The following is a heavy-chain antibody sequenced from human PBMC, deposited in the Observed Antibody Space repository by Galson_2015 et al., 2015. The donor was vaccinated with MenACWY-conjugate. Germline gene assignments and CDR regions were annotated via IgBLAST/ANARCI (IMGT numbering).Heavy chain of an antibody. CDR1: GFTFNTHW. J-gene: IGHJ3*01. CDR2: IKHDGSGT. V-gene: IGHV3-7*01. D-gene: IGHD6-19*01. CDR3: TRAKEQWLSKTFDV. Sequence: SLRLSCAASGFTFNTHWMGWVRQAPGAGLQWVANIKHDGSGTYYVDSVKGRSTISRDNARNSLYLHMNNLRAEDTAVYYCTRAKEQWLSKTFDVWGQGTMVTVSS.